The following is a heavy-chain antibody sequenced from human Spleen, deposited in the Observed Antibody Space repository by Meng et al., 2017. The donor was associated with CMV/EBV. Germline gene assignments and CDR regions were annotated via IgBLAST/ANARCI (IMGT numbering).Heavy chain of an antibody. CDR2: ISGSGGDT. J-gene: IGHJ3*02. V-gene: IGHV3-23*01. CDR1: GFTFSSYA. D-gene: IGHD3-16*01. CDR3: ARDGGATVTTMDAFDI. Sequence: GESLKISCAASGFTFSSYAMSWVRQAPGEGLEWVSGISGSGGDTYYADSVKGRFTISRDNSKNTVYLQMNNLRGEDTGVYYCARDGGATVTTMDAFDIWGPGTMVTVSS.